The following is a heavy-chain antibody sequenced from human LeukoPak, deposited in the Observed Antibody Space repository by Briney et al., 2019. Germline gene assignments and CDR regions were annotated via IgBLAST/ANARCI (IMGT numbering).Heavy chain of an antibody. D-gene: IGHD6-13*01. CDR1: GFTFSSYA. V-gene: IGHV3-23*01. CDR3: AKDPGLRYSTSGY. J-gene: IGHJ4*02. Sequence: PGGSLRLSCAASGFTFSSYAMSWVRQAPGKGLELVSAISGSGGSTYYADSVKGRFTISRDNSKNTLYLQMNSLRAEDTAVYYCAKDPGLRYSTSGYWGQGTLVTVSS. CDR2: ISGSGGST.